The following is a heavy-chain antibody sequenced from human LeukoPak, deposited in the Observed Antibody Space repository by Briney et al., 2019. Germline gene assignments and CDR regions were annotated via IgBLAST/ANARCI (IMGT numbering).Heavy chain of an antibody. Sequence: GSLRLSCAASGFTVSSNYMSWVRQPPGKGLEWIGEINHSGSTNYNPSLKSRVTISVDTSKNQFSLKLSSVTAADTAVYYCARGRRYYDFWSGHQNWFDPWGQGTLVTVSS. V-gene: IGHV4-34*01. CDR1: GFTVSSNY. CDR2: INHSGST. CDR3: ARGRRYYDFWSGHQNWFDP. D-gene: IGHD3-3*01. J-gene: IGHJ5*02.